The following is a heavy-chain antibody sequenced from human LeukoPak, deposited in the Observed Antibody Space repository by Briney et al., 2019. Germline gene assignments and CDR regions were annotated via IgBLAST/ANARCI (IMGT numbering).Heavy chain of an antibody. V-gene: IGHV3-15*01. Sequence: PGRSLRLSCAASGFTFSNAWVSWVRQAPGKGLEWVGRIKSKTDGGTTDYAAPVKGRFTISRDDSKNTLYLQMNSLKTEDTAVYYCSGGGGWFYPGWFDPWGQGTLVTVSS. CDR1: GFTFSNAW. CDR3: SGGGGWFYPGWFDP. D-gene: IGHD6-19*01. J-gene: IGHJ5*02. CDR2: IKSKTDGGTT.